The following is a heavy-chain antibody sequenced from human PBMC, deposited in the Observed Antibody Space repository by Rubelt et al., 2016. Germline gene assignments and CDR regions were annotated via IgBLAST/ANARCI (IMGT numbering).Heavy chain of an antibody. D-gene: IGHD2-15*01. J-gene: IGHJ1*01. CDR3: ARIFHCSGDNCEEI. V-gene: IGHV4-34*12. Sequence: QVQLQQWGAGLLRSSETLSTVGRSVVITGVGSASPPGKGLEWIGEFIDGGGTNYNPSLKSRVIISADTAKNQFSLKVNSVTAAATAVYYCARIFHCSGDNCEEIWGRCTPVTVSS. CDR2: FIDGGGT. CDR1: VGRSVVIT.